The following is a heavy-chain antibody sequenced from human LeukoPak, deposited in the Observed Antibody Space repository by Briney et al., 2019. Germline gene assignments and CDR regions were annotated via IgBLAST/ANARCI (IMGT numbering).Heavy chain of an antibody. CDR3: ARDGNYYDSSGYRGWFDP. CDR2: ISSSSSYI. J-gene: IGHJ5*02. D-gene: IGHD3-22*01. CDR1: GFTSSSYW. Sequence: MSGGSLRLSCAASGFTSSSYWMHWVRQAPGKGLEWVSSISSSSSYIYYADSVKGRFTISRDNAKNSLYLQMNSLRAEDTAVYYCARDGNYYDSSGYRGWFDPWGQGTLVTVSS. V-gene: IGHV3-21*01.